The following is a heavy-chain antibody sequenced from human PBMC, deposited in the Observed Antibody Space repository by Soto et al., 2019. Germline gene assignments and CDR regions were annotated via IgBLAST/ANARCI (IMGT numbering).Heavy chain of an antibody. Sequence: TSETLSLTCTVSGGSISRGGYSWRWIRQPPGKGLEWIGYMYHSGSTYYNPSLKSRVTISIDRSKNQFSLKLSSVTAADTAVYYCATVPDYWGQGILVTVSS. CDR1: GGSISRGGYS. J-gene: IGHJ4*02. CDR3: ATVPDY. V-gene: IGHV4-30-2*01. CDR2: MYHSGST. D-gene: IGHD2-2*01.